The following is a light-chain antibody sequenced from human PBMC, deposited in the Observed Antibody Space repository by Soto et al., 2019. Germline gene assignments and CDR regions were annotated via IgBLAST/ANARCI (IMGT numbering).Light chain of an antibody. V-gene: IGKV1-5*03. CDR1: QNVENY. CDR2: KAS. J-gene: IGKJ1*01. CDR3: QQYNSYS. Sequence: DIEVPQSPCTLSASVGDRVTITCRASQNVENYLAWYPQKPGKAPKLLIYKASGLESGVPSRFGASGYGTESPLTISSLQPEDLATDYCQQYNSYSFGQGTKVDLK.